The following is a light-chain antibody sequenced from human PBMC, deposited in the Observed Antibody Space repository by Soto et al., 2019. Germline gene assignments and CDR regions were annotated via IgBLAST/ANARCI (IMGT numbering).Light chain of an antibody. J-gene: IGKJ1*01. V-gene: IGKV1-5*01. Sequence: DIQMTQSPSTLSATAGDRVTITCRASQSISAWLAWYQQKPGKAPKLLIYDASNLESGVPSRFSGSGSGTEFTLTISSLQPDDFATYYCQQHYIHWTFGQGTKVDIK. CDR3: QQHYIHWT. CDR2: DAS. CDR1: QSISAW.